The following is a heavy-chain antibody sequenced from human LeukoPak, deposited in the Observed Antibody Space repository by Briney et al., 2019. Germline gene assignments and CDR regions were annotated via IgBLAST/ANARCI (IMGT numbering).Heavy chain of an antibody. Sequence: SETLSLTCTVSGGSISSSSYYWGWICQPPGKGLEWIGSIYYSGSTYYNPSLKSRVTISVDTSKNQFSLKLSSVTAADTAVYYCARVTRGGSYPYYYYYYMDVWGQGTLVTVSS. V-gene: IGHV4-39*07. D-gene: IGHD1-26*01. CDR2: IYYSGST. J-gene: IGHJ6*03. CDR3: ARVTRGGSYPYYYYYYMDV. CDR1: GGSISSSSYY.